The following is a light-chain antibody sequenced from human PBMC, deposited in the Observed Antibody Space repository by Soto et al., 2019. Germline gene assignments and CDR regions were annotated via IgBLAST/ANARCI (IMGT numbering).Light chain of an antibody. J-gene: IGLJ3*02. Sequence: QAVVTQEPSLTVSPRGTVTLTCGYSTGTVTSSHYPYWFQQKPGQAPRTLIYDTTNKHSWTPARFSGSLLGGKAALTLSGAQPEDEAHYYCTVSYGSGVVFGGGTKLTVL. V-gene: IGLV7-46*01. CDR3: TVSYGSGVV. CDR1: TGTVTSSHY. CDR2: DTT.